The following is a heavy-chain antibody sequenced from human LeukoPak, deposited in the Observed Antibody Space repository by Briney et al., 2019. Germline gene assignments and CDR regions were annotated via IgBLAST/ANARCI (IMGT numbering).Heavy chain of an antibody. CDR2: IFSDGRT. Sequence: GGSLRLSCAASGVTVSSNYMNWVRQAPGKGLEWVSVIFSDGRTYYADSVKGRFIISRDNSKNTLFLQMNSLRADDTAVYYCTRDDNWDDGVGFDYWGQGTPVTVSS. J-gene: IGHJ4*02. CDR3: TRDDNWDDGVGFDY. V-gene: IGHV3-53*01. D-gene: IGHD1-1*01. CDR1: GVTVSSNY.